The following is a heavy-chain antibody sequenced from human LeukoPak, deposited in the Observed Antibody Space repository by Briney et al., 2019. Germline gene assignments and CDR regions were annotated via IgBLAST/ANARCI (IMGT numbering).Heavy chain of an antibody. CDR3: ATATAKPRPQGIFDY. CDR1: GFTFSSYA. CDR2: ISGSGGST. V-gene: IGHV3-23*01. Sequence: GGSLRLSCAASGFTFSSYAMSWVRQAPGKGLEWVSAISGSGGSTYYTDSVKGRFTISRDNSKNTLYLQMNSLRAEDTAVYYCATATAKPRPQGIFDYWGQGTLVTVSS. D-gene: IGHD1-14*01. J-gene: IGHJ4*02.